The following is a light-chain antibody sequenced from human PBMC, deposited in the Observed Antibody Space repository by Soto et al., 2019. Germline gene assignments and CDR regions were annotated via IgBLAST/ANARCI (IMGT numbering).Light chain of an antibody. CDR1: QSVSSSY. V-gene: IGKV3D-20*02. Sequence: EIVLTTSPGTLSLSPGERATLSCRATQSVSSSYLAWYQQKPGQAPRLLIYGASSRATGIADRFSGSGSGTDFTLTISSLEPEDFAVYFCHQRNKFGQGTRLEIK. CDR2: GAS. J-gene: IGKJ5*01. CDR3: HQRNK.